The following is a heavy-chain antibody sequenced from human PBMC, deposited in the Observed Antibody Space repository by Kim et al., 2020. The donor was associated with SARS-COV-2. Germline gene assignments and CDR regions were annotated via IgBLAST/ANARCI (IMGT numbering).Heavy chain of an antibody. D-gene: IGHD2-21*02. CDR1: GFTFSSYA. J-gene: IGHJ5*02. V-gene: IGHV3-23*01. Sequence: GGSLRLSCAASGFTFSSYAMSWVRQAPGKGLEWVSAISGSGGSTYYADSVKGRFTISRDNSKNTLYLQMNSLRAEDTAVYYCAEGGLPNNWFDPRGQGTLVTVSS. CDR3: AEGGLPNNWFDP. CDR2: ISGSGGST.